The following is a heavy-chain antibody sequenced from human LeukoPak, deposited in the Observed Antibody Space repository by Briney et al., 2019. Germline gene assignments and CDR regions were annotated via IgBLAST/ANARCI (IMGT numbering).Heavy chain of an antibody. J-gene: IGHJ4*02. CDR3: ARYSLGWGNSVDY. V-gene: IGHV3-30*04. Sequence: GGSLRLSCAASGFTFSSYAMHWVRQAPGKGLEWVAVISYDGSNKYYADSVKGLFTISRDNSKNTVYLQMNSLRPEDTAVYYCARYSLGWGNSVDYWGQGTLVTVSS. CDR2: ISYDGSNK. CDR1: GFTFSSYA. D-gene: IGHD4-23*01.